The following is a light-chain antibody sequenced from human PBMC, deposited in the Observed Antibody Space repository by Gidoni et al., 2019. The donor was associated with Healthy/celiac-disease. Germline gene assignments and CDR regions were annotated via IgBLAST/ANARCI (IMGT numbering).Light chain of an antibody. CDR2: GAS. Sequence: EIVMTQSPATLSVSPGERDTLSCRASQSVSSTLAWYQQKPGQAPRLLIYGASTRATGIPARFSGSGSGTEFPLTISSLQSEDFAVYYCQQYNNWPPYTFGQGTKLEIK. J-gene: IGKJ2*01. CDR3: QQYNNWPPYT. V-gene: IGKV3-15*01. CDR1: QSVSST.